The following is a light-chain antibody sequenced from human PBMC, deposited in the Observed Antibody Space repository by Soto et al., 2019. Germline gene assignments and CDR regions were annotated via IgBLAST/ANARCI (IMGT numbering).Light chain of an antibody. CDR1: QSINSY. V-gene: IGKV1-39*01. J-gene: IGKJ1*01. CDR2: AAS. CDR3: QQSYSFPRT. Sequence: DIQMTQSPSSLSASVGDRVTITCRASQSINSYLNWYQQKPGKAPKLLIYAASSLQSGVPSRFSGSGSETDFTLTISSLQPEDFATYYCQQSYSFPRTFGQGTKVEIK.